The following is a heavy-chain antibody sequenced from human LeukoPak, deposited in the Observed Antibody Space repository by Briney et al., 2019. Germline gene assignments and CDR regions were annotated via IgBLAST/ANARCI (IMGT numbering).Heavy chain of an antibody. CDR3: ARDKWLTTTHYFDY. D-gene: IGHD4/OR15-4a*01. Sequence: GGSLRLSCGVSGFTFSSYTINWVHQAPGKGLEWISSISSSSRYIYYAESVKGRFTISRDNAKNSLYLQMNSLRAEDTAVYYCARDKWLTTTHYFDYWGQGTLVTVSS. J-gene: IGHJ4*02. CDR2: ISSSSRYI. V-gene: IGHV3-21*01. CDR1: GFTFSSYT.